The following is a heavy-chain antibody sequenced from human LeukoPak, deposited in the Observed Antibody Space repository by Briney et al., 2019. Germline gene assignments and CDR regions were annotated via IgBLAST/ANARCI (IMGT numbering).Heavy chain of an antibody. Sequence: SETLSLTCSVSGGSISTYYWSWIRQPAGKGLEWIGRIYTTGGTNYNPSLKSRVTMSVDTSKNQFSLKLSSVTAADTAVYYYARLYSSSSEDYYYYYMDVWGKGTTVTVSS. J-gene: IGHJ6*03. V-gene: IGHV4-4*07. CDR2: IYTTGGT. CDR1: GGSISTYY. CDR3: ARLYSSSSEDYYYYYMDV. D-gene: IGHD6-6*01.